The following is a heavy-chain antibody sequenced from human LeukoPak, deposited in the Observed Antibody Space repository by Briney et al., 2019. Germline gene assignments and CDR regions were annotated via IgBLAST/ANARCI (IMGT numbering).Heavy chain of an antibody. CDR3: ARDRLGDSSGHFDY. V-gene: IGHV4-31*03. Sequence: PSETLSLTCTVSGGSISSGGYYWSWIRQHPGRGREWIGYIYYSGSTYYNPSLKSRVTISVDTSKNQFSLKLSSVTAADTAVYYCARDRLGDSSGHFDYWGQGTLVTVSS. CDR2: IYYSGST. J-gene: IGHJ4*02. CDR1: GGSISSGGYY. D-gene: IGHD3-22*01.